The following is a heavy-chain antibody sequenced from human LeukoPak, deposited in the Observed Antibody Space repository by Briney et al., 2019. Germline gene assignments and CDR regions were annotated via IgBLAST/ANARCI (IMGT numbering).Heavy chain of an antibody. Sequence: PGGSLRLSCAASGFTFSSYGMHWVRQAPGKGLEWVSSISSSSSYIYYADSVKGRFTISRDNAKNSLYLQMNSLRAEDTAVYYCARESYYYDSSGYYSHFDYWGQGTLVTVSS. J-gene: IGHJ4*02. CDR1: GFTFSSYG. V-gene: IGHV3-21*01. D-gene: IGHD3-22*01. CDR3: ARESYYYDSSGYYSHFDY. CDR2: ISSSSSYI.